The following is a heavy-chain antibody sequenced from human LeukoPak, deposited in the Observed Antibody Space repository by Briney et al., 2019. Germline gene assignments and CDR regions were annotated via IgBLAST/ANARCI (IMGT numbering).Heavy chain of an antibody. CDR1: GYTFTTYY. CDR3: ARDETIVLMVYATHLGY. D-gene: IGHD2-8*01. V-gene: IGHV1-46*01. CDR2: INPSGGST. J-gene: IGHJ4*02. Sequence: ALVKVSCKASGYTFTTYYMHWVRQAPGQGLEWMGIINPSGGSTIYAQNFQGRVTMTRDTSTSTVYMELSSLRSEDTAVYYCARDETIVLMVYATHLGYWGQGTLVTVSS.